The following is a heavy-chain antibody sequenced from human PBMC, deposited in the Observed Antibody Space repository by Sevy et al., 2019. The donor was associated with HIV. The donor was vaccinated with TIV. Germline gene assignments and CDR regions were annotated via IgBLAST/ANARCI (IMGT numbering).Heavy chain of an antibody. V-gene: IGHV3-30*02. D-gene: IGHD2-21*01. Sequence: GGSLRLSCAASGFSFSGYGMHWVRQAPGKGLEWMSYIQYVGSNKDYADSVKGRFTISRDNSKNTLYLQMNSLRVEDTAVFYCVKEGGGEGGDHWGQGSLVTVSS. CDR2: IQYVGSNK. CDR3: VKEGGGEGGDH. J-gene: IGHJ4*02. CDR1: GFSFSGYG.